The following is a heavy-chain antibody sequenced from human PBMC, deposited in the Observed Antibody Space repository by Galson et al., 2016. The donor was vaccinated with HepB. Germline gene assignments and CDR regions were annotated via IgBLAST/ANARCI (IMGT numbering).Heavy chain of an antibody. D-gene: IGHD3-10*01. V-gene: IGHV1-2*02. CDR1: GYTFTGYY. Sequence: SVKVSCKASGYTFTGYYMHWVRQAPGQGLEWMGWINPNSGGTNYAQMFQGRVTMARDTSISTAYMELSRLRSDDTAVYYCARESAMYYYGSGSWTGGVRQYYVDDWGQGTLVTVSS. CDR3: ARESAMYYYGSGSWTGGVRQYYVDD. CDR2: INPNSGGT. J-gene: IGHJ4*02.